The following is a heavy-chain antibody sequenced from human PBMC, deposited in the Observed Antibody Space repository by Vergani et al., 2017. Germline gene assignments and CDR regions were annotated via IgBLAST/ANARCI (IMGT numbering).Heavy chain of an antibody. V-gene: IGHV4-59*01. CDR1: GGSISSYY. CDR2: IYYSGST. J-gene: IGHJ4*02. D-gene: IGHD3-10*01. Sequence: QVQLQESGPGLVKPSETLSLTCTVSGGSISSYYWSWIRQPPGKGLEWVGYIYYSGSTNYNHSLKSRVTISVDTSKNQFSLKLSSVTAADTAGYYCARWSGDLWGRGGYFDYWGQGTLVTVSS. CDR3: ARWSGDLWGRGGYFDY.